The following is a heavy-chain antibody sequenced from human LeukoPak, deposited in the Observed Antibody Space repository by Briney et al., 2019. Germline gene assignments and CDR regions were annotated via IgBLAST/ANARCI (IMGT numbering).Heavy chain of an antibody. CDR1: GGSISSSTYY. CDR2: IYTSGST. D-gene: IGHD3-22*01. J-gene: IGHJ4*02. V-gene: IGHV4-61*02. CDR3: ARVADYYESSGYYDY. Sequence: PSETLSLTCTVSGGSISSSTYYWGWIRQPPGKGLEWIGRIYTSGSTNYNPSLKSRVTISVDTSKNQFSLKLSSVTAADTAVYYCARVADYYESSGYYDYWGQGTLVTVSS.